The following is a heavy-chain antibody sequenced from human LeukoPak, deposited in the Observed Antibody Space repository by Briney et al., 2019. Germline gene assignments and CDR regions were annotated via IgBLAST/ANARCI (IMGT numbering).Heavy chain of an antibody. V-gene: IGHV4-34*01. J-gene: IGHJ4*02. CDR2: INHSGST. CDR3: ARVTGYRIEDYFDY. CDR1: GGSFSGYY. D-gene: IGHD6-13*01. Sequence: SETLSLTCAVYGGSFSGYYWSWIRQPPGKGLEWIGEINHSGSTNYNPSLKSRVTISVDTSKNQFSLKLRSVTAADTAVYYCARVTGYRIEDYFDYWGQGTLVTVSS.